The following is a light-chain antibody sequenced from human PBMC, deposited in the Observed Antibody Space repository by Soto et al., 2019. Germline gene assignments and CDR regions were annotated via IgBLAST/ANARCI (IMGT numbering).Light chain of an antibody. V-gene: IGLV1-44*01. Sequence: QSVLTQPPSASGTPGQRVTISCSGSSSNIGGNFVSWFLLLPGTAPKLLVYSDNQRPSGVPDRFSASKSGASASLAISGLQSEDEADFYCAAWDDSLNGCVFGTGTKVTVL. CDR1: SSNIGGNF. CDR3: AAWDDSLNGCV. CDR2: SDN. J-gene: IGLJ1*01.